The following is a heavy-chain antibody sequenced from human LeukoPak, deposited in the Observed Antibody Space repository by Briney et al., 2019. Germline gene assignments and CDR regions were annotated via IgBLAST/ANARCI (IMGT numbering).Heavy chain of an antibody. CDR1: GYTFTSYG. J-gene: IGHJ5*02. D-gene: IGHD3-9*01. CDR3: ARSLSVGRNFDWISKKFDNWFDP. Sequence: ASVKVSCKASGYTFTSYGISWVRQAPGQGLEWMGWISAYNGNTNYAQKLQGRVTMTTDTSTSTAYMELRSLRSDDTAVYYCARSLSVGRNFDWISKKFDNWFDPWGQGTLVTVSS. CDR2: ISAYNGNT. V-gene: IGHV1-18*01.